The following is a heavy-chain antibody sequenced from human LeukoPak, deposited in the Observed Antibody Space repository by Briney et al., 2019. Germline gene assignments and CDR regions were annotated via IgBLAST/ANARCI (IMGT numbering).Heavy chain of an antibody. D-gene: IGHD3-10*01. CDR1: GGSISSSSYY. CDR2: IYYSGST. V-gene: IGHV4-39*01. J-gene: IGHJ4*02. Sequence: SETLSLTCTVSGGSISSSSYYWGWIRQPPGKGLEWIGSIYYSGSTYYNPSLKSRVTISVDTSKNQFSLKLSSVTAADTAVYYCARYYYGLGSYYYFDYWGQGTLVTVSS. CDR3: ARYYYGLGSYYYFDY.